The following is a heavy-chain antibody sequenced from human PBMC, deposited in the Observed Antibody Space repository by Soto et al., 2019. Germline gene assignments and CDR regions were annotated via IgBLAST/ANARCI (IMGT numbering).Heavy chain of an antibody. J-gene: IGHJ4*02. CDR3: ARPRGGYYGSGSYYT. CDR1: GGTFSSYA. D-gene: IGHD3-10*01. Sequence: SVKVSCKASGGTFSSYAISWVRQAPGQGLEWMGGIIPIFGTANYAQKFQGRVTITADESTSTAYMELSSLRSEDTAVYYCARPRGGYYGSGSYYTWGQGTLVTVSS. V-gene: IGHV1-69*13. CDR2: IIPIFGTA.